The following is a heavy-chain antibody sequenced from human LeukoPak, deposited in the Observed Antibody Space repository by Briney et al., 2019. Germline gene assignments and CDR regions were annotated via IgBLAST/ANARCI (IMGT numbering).Heavy chain of an antibody. Sequence: ASVKVSCKASGGTFSSYAISWVRQAPGQGLEWMGGIIPFFGTANYAQKFQGRVTITADKSTSTAYMEPSSLRSEDTAVYYCASDGGLYCSGGSCYGGLDYYYYMDVWGKGTTVTVSS. CDR1: GGTFSSYA. J-gene: IGHJ6*03. V-gene: IGHV1-69*06. CDR3: ASDGGLYCSGGSCYGGLDYYYYMDV. D-gene: IGHD2-15*01. CDR2: IIPFFGTA.